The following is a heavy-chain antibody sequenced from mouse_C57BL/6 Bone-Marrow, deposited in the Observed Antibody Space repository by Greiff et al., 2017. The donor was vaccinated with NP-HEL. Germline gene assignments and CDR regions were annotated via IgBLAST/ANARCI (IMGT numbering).Heavy chain of an antibody. CDR2: LYPGSGST. CDR3: ARGDSSGTNYVDH. Sequence: VQLQQPGAELVKPGASVKMSCKASGYTFTSYWITWVKQRPGHGLAWIGDLYPGSGSTNYNEKFKSKATLPVSTSSSTAYLQLSSLTSEDSAVYYCARGDSSGTNYVDHWGEGTTLTVSP. V-gene: IGHV1-55*01. D-gene: IGHD3-2*02. CDR1: GYTFTSYW. J-gene: IGHJ2*01.